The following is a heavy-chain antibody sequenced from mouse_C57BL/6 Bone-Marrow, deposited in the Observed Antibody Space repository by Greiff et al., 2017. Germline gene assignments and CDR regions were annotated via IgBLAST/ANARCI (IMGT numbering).Heavy chain of an antibody. D-gene: IGHD1-1*01. V-gene: IGHV1-55*01. CDR2: IYPGSGST. CDR3: AREGFITTVVAVDY. J-gene: IGHJ2*01. Sequence: PGQGLEWIGDIYPGSGSTNYNEKFKSKATLTVDTSSSTAYMQLSSLTSEDSAVYYCAREGFITTVVAVDYWGQGTTLTVSS.